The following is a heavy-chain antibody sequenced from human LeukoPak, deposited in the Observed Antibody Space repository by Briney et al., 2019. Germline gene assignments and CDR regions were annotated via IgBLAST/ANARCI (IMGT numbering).Heavy chain of an antibody. D-gene: IGHD4-11*01. J-gene: IGHJ5*02. Sequence: SETLSLTCTVSGVSISSGDYYWSWIRQPPGKGLEWIGYIYYSGSTYYNPSLKSRVTISVDTSKNQFSLKLSSVTAADTAVYYCASYSNYIGANWFDPWGQGTLVTVSS. CDR2: IYYSGST. CDR1: GVSISSGDYY. CDR3: ASYSNYIGANWFDP. V-gene: IGHV4-30-4*01.